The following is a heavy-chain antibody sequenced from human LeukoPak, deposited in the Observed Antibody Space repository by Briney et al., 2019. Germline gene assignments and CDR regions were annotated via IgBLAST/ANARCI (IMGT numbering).Heavy chain of an antibody. V-gene: IGHV3-7*03. Sequence: GGSLRLSCAGSGFTFSSYWMHWVRQAPGKGLEWVANIRQDGSEKYYVDSVKGRFTISRDNAKNALYLQMNGLRAEDTAVYYCARRYFEYWGQGTLVTVSS. CDR1: GFTFSSYW. J-gene: IGHJ4*02. CDR3: ARRYFEY. CDR2: IRQDGSEK.